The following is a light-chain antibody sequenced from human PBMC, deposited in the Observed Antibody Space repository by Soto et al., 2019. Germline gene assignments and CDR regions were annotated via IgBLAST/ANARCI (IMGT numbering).Light chain of an antibody. Sequence: QSALTQPPSASGSPGQSVTISCTGTSSDVGGYNYVSWYQQHPGKAPKVIIYEVSKRPSGVPDRFSGSKSGSTASLTVSGLQAEDEADYYCSSYTSSYTWVFGGGTKLTVL. CDR2: EVS. CDR3: SSYTSSYTWV. CDR1: SSDVGGYNY. J-gene: IGLJ3*02. V-gene: IGLV2-8*01.